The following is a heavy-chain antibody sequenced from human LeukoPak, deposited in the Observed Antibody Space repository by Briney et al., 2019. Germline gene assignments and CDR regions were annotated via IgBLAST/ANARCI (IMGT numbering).Heavy chain of an antibody. V-gene: IGHV1-2*02. CDR3: AREKGGQWLVGWELRGGMDFDY. Sequence: ASVKVSCRASGYTFTGYYMHWVRQAPGQGLEWMGWINPNSGGTNYAQKFQGRVTMTRDTSISTAYMELSRLRSDDTAVYYCAREKGGQWLVGWELRGGMDFDYWGQGTLVTVSS. CDR2: INPNSGGT. J-gene: IGHJ4*02. D-gene: IGHD6-19*01. CDR1: GYTFTGYY.